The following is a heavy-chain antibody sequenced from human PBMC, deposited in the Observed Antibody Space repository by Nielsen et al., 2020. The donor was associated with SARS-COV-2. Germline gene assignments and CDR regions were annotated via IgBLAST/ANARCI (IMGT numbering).Heavy chain of an antibody. V-gene: IGHV3-48*03. J-gene: IGHJ5*02. CDR2: ISSSGSSI. CDR1: GFTFSSYE. CDR3: ARAGYYDSSGQHWFDP. D-gene: IGHD3-22*01. Sequence: GESLKISCAASGFTFSSYEMNWVRQAPGKELEWVSYISSSGSSIYYADSVKGRFTISRDNAENSLYLHMNSLRAEDTAVYYCARAGYYDSSGQHWFDPWGQGTLVTVSS.